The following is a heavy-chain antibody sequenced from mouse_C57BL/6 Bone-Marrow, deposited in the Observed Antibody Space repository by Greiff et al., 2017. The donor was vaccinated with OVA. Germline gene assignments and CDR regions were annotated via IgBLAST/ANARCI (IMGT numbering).Heavy chain of an antibody. CDR2: IYPRSGNT. V-gene: IGHV1-81*01. Sequence: QVQLKESGAELARPGASVKLSCKASGYTFTSYGISWVKQRTGQGLEWIGEIYPRSGNTYYNEKFKGKATLTADKSSSTAYMELRSLTSEDSAVYVCARWSTTVWYFDVWGTGTTVTVSS. CDR1: GYTFTSYG. J-gene: IGHJ1*03. D-gene: IGHD1-1*01. CDR3: ARWSTTVWYFDV.